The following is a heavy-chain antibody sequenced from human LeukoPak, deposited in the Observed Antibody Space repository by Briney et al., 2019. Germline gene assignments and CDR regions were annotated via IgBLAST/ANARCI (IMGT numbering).Heavy chain of an antibody. J-gene: IGHJ4*02. D-gene: IGHD1-26*01. CDR3: ATGQGAIVGATRNY. CDR2: ISYDGSNK. CDR1: GFIFSNYA. Sequence: GGSLRLSCAASGFIFSNYAMHWVRQAAGKGLEWVAVISYDGSNKNYADSVKGRFTISRDNAKNSLYLQMNSLRAEDTAVYYCATGQGAIVGATRNYWGQGTLVTVSS. V-gene: IGHV3-30*04.